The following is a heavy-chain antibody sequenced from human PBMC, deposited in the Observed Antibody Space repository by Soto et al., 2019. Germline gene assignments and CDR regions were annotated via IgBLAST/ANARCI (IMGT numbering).Heavy chain of an antibody. V-gene: IGHV4-39*07. CDR1: GGSISNSSYY. Sequence: KPSETLSLTCTVSGGSISNSSYYWGWIRQPPGKGLEWIGHIYYSGTSYSNPSLKGRVTISVDTSKNQFSLKLSSVTAADTAVYYCARGRLYYDFWSGYQQGPYYGMDVWGQGTTVTVSS. J-gene: IGHJ6*02. CDR3: ARGRLYYDFWSGYQQGPYYGMDV. CDR2: IYYSGTS. D-gene: IGHD3-3*01.